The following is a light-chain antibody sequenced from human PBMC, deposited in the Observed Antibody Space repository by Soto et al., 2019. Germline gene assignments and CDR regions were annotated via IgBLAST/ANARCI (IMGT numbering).Light chain of an antibody. V-gene: IGKV1-9*01. CDR2: AAS. CDR3: QQLNSFPIP. CDR1: QGIANF. Sequence: IQLTQSPSSLSASVGDRVTISCRASQGIANFLAWYQQKPGKAPKLLIYAASTLQSGVPSRSSGSGSGTDFAHASSILQPEDSATYYCQQLNSFPIPFGPGTEVDIK. J-gene: IGKJ3*01.